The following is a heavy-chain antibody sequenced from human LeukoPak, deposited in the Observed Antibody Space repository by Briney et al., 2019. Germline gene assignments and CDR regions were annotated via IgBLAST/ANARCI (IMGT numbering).Heavy chain of an antibody. D-gene: IGHD6-19*01. CDR2: IYPGDSDT. CDR3: ARPAVAGTYHYGMDV. J-gene: IGHJ6*02. Sequence: GESLKISCKGSGYSFTSYWIAWVRQMPGKGLKWTGIIYPGDSDTTYITSFQGQVTISADKSTSTAYLQWSSLTASDAATYYCARPAVAGTYHYGMDVWGQGTTVTVSS. CDR1: GYSFTSYW. V-gene: IGHV5-51*01.